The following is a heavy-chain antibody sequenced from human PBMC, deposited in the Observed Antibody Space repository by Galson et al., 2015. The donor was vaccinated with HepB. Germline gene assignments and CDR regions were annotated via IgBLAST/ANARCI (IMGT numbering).Heavy chain of an antibody. J-gene: IGHJ4*02. V-gene: IGHV4-31*03. CDR3: ARDRSRGDSSSWEGDFFDY. CDR2: IYYSGST. D-gene: IGHD6-6*01. CDR1: GGSISSGGYY. Sequence: TLSLTCTVSGGSISSGGYYWSWIRQHPGKGLEWIGYIYYSGSTYYNPSLKSRVTISVDTSKNQFSLKLSSVTAADTAVYYCARDRSRGDSSSWEGDFFDYWGQGTLVIVSS.